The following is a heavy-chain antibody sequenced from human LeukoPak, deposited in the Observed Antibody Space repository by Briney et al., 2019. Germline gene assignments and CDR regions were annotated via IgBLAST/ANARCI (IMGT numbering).Heavy chain of an antibody. CDR3: ARGGSDTYGLF. D-gene: IGHD5-18*01. CDR2: INPSAGST. J-gene: IGHJ4*02. CDR1: GYTFTSYY. V-gene: IGHV1-46*01. Sequence: ASVKVSCKASGYTFTSYYMHWVRQAPGQGLEWMGIINPSAGSTTYAQKFQGRVTMTRDTSTSTVYMELSSLRSKDTAVYYCARGGSDTYGLFWGQGTLVTVSS.